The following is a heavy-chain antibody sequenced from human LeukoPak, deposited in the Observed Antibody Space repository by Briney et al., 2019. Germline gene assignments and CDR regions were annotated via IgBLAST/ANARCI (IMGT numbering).Heavy chain of an antibody. CDR3: ARRSSGWYIDY. J-gene: IGHJ4*02. CDR2: IRYDGNNK. Sequence: GGSLRLSCAASGFTFSSYGMHWVRQAPGKGLEWVAFIRYDGNNKYYADSVKGRFTISRDNSKHTLYLQMNSLRPEDTAVYYCARRSSGWYIDYWGQGTLVTVSS. CDR1: GFTFSSYG. D-gene: IGHD6-19*01. V-gene: IGHV3-30*02.